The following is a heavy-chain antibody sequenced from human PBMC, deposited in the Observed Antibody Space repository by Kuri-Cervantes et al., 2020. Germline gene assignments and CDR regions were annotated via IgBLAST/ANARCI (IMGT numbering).Heavy chain of an antibody. V-gene: IGHV4-59*01. Sequence: SETLSLTCAISSGSFSTVYWNWIRQPPGKGLEWIGSIHHSGTAYYKPSLRSRLTISVDTSKKRFSLKMSSVTAADTAVYYCARGIQLQLYYYMDVWGNGTTVTVSS. J-gene: IGHJ6*03. CDR3: ARGIQLQLYYYMDV. CDR2: IHHSGTA. CDR1: SGSFSTVY. D-gene: IGHD5-18*01.